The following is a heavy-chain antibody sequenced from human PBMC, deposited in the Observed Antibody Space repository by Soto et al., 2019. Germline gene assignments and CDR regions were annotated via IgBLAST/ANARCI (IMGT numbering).Heavy chain of an antibody. CDR3: ARGRSTSSIGTFDI. CDR2: IYRNGHT. Sequence: QVQLQESGPGLVKPSETLSLTCSVSGGSISSFYWNWIRQPAGKGLEWIGRIYRNGHTDYNPSLNSRVTMSVDTSKHQFSLQLSSVTAADTARYYCARGRSTSSIGTFDIWGQGTMVTVSS. J-gene: IGHJ3*02. D-gene: IGHD6-6*01. CDR1: GGSISSFY. V-gene: IGHV4-4*07.